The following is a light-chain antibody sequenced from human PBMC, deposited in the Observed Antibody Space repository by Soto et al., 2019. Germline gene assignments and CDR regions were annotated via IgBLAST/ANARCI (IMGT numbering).Light chain of an antibody. CDR3: QSYHSSLSALYV. CDR2: GNS. Sequence: QSALTQPPSVSGAPGQRVTISRTGSSSNIGAGYDVHWYQQLPGTAPKLLIYGNSNRPSGVPDRFSGSKSGTSASLAITGLQAEDEADYYCQSYHSSLSALYVFGTGTKVTVL. J-gene: IGLJ1*01. V-gene: IGLV1-40*01. CDR1: SSNIGAGYD.